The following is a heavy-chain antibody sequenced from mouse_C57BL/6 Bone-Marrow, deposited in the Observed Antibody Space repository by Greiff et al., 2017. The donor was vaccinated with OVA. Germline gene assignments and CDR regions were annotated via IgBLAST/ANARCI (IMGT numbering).Heavy chain of an antibody. V-gene: IGHV1-9*01. CDR1: GYTFTGYW. CDR2: ILPGSGST. Sequence: QVQLQQSGAEQNNTVSSVKLSCKATGYTFTGYWIEWVKQRPGHGLEWIGEILPGSGSTNYNEKFKGKATFTADTSSNTAYMQLSSLTTEDSAIYYCARGNWDHYAMDYWGQGTSVTVSS. J-gene: IGHJ4*01. CDR3: ARGNWDHYAMDY. D-gene: IGHD4-1*01.